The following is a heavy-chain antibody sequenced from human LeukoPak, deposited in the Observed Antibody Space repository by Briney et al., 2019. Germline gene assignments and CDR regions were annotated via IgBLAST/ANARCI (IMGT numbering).Heavy chain of an antibody. CDR2: IIPIFGTA. Sequence: SVKVSCKASGGTFSSYAISWVRQAPGQGLEWMGGIIPIFGTANYAQKFQGRVTITADESTSTAYMELSSLRSEDTAVYYCARDWDTEVFCFDPWGQGTLVSVSS. CDR1: GGTFSSYA. D-gene: IGHD1-14*01. CDR3: ARDWDTEVFCFDP. V-gene: IGHV1-69*13. J-gene: IGHJ5*02.